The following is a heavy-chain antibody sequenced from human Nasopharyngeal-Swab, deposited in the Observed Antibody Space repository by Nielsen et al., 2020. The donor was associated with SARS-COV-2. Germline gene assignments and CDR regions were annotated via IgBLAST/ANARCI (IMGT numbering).Heavy chain of an antibody. CDR3: ARWGSWFYYFDY. CDR2: IYYTGST. J-gene: IGHJ4*02. CDR1: GGSISTYY. V-gene: IGHV4-59*08. Sequence: GSLRLSCTVSGGSISTYYWSWIRQPPGKGLEWIGYIYYTGSTNYNPSLKSRVTISVDTSKNQFSLNLRSVTAADTAVYFCARWGSWFYYFDYWGQGTLVTVSS. D-gene: IGHD6-13*01.